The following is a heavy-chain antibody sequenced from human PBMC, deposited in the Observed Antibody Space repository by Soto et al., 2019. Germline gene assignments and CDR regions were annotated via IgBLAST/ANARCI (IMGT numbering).Heavy chain of an antibody. CDR3: TRGPPRVQWFDP. CDR2: IYFTGST. J-gene: IGHJ5*02. V-gene: IGHV4-61*01. Sequence: PSDTLSLTCTVSGGAVSSGTYYWSWIRQPPGKGLDWIGHIYFTGSTNYNPSLKRRVTMSPDTSRNQFSLKLSSVTAADTGVYYCTRGPPRVQWFDPWGLGTLVTVSS. CDR1: GGAVSSGTYY.